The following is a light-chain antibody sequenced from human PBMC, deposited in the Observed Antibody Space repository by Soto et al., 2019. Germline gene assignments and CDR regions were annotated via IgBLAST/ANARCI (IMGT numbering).Light chain of an antibody. CDR2: DAS. J-gene: IGKJ1*01. Sequence: DIQMTQSPSTLSASVGDRVTITCRASQSISGWLAWYQQKPGKAPKLLIYDASSLQSGVPSRFSGSGSGTEFTLTIRSLQPDDFATYYCQQYNSYWGTFGQGTKVEIK. V-gene: IGKV1-5*01. CDR1: QSISGW. CDR3: QQYNSYWGT.